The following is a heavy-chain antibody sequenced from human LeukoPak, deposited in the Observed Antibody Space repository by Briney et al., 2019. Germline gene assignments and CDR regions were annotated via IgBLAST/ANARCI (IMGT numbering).Heavy chain of an antibody. D-gene: IGHD3-16*02. J-gene: IGHJ4*02. CDR1: GFTFNSYS. Sequence: GGSLRLSCAASGFTFNSYSMNWVRQAPGKGLEWVSSISSSSSYIYYADSLKGRFTISRDNAKNSLYLQMNSLRAEDTAVYYCARAGLGSYRPYYFDYWGQGTLVTVSS. V-gene: IGHV3-21*01. CDR2: ISSSSSYI. CDR3: ARAGLGSYRPYYFDY.